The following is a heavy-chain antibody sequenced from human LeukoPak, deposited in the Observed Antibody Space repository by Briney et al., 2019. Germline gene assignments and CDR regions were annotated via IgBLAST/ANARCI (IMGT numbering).Heavy chain of an antibody. CDR2: FDPEDGET. CDR3: ATLAAADMYYFDY. V-gene: IGHV1-24*01. D-gene: IGHD6-13*01. CDR1: GYTLTELS. J-gene: IGHJ4*02. Sequence: ASVKVSCKVSGYTLTELSMHWVRQAPGKGLEWMGGFDPEDGETSYAQKFQGRVTMTEDTSTDTAYMELSSLRSEDTAVYYCATLAAADMYYFDYWGQGTLVTVSS.